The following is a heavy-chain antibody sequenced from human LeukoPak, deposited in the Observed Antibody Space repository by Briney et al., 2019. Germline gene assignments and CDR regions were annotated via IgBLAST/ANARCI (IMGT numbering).Heavy chain of an antibody. J-gene: IGHJ4*02. CDR3: SRDLGGSYNDY. Sequence: ASVKVSCKASRYTFSTYYMHWVRQAPGQGLEWVGVINPSGGTTTYSQKFQGRVTMTRDTSTSTVYMELSSLRIEDTAVYYCSRDLGGSYNDYWGQGTMVTVSS. CDR2: INPSGGTT. V-gene: IGHV1-46*01. CDR1: RYTFSTYY. D-gene: IGHD1-26*01.